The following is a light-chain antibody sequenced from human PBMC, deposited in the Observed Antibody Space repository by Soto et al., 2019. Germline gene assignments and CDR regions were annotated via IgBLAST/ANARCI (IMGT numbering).Light chain of an antibody. J-gene: IGKJ4*01. Sequence: EIVMTQSPATLPVSPGERATLSCRASQSVSSDLAWYQQKPGQPPRLLIYRTSTRATGIPARFSGSGSGTDFTLTISSLEPEDFAVYYCQQRSNWRLTFGGGTKVDIK. CDR2: RTS. CDR3: QQRSNWRLT. V-gene: IGKV3-11*01. CDR1: QSVSSD.